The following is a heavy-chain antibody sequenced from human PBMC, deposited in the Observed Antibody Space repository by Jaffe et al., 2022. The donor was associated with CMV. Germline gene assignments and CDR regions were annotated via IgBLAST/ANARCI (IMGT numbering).Heavy chain of an antibody. V-gene: IGHV3-49*05. J-gene: IGHJ4*02. Sequence: EVQLVESGGGLVKPGRSLRLSCTASGFTFGDYAMSWFRQAPGKGLEWVGFIRSKAYGGTTEYAASVKGRFTISRDDSKSIAYLQMNSLKTEDTAVYYCTRDRPEMGYYDSSGYYRVTGVDYWGQGTLVTVSS. CDR1: GFTFGDYA. CDR2: IRSKAYGGTT. CDR3: TRDRPEMGYYDSSGYYRVTGVDY. D-gene: IGHD3-22*01.